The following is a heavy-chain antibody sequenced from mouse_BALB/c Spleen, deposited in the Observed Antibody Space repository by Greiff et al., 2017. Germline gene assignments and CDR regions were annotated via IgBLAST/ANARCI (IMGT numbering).Heavy chain of an antibody. CDR1: GFSLTSYG. J-gene: IGHJ2*01. Sequence: VKLVESGPGLVAPSQSLSITCTVSGFSLTSYGVHWVRQPPGKGLEWLGVIWAGGSTNYNSALMSRLSISKDNSKSQVFLKMNSLQTDDTAMYYCARGYDEYFDYWGQGTTLTVSS. D-gene: IGHD2-12*01. V-gene: IGHV2-9*02. CDR2: IWAGGST. CDR3: ARGYDEYFDY.